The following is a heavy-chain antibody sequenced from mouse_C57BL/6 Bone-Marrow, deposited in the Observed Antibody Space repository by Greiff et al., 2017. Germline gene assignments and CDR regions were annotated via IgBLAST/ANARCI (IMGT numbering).Heavy chain of an antibody. CDR3: AFFDGNYFDF. J-gene: IGHJ2*01. Sequence: EVQLQQSGAELVRPGASVKLSCTASGFNIKDYYIHWVKQRPEQSLEWIGWIDPEIGDTEYASKFQGKATITSDTSSNTDYLQLSSLTSEDTAVYYCAFFDGNYFDFWGQGTPLTVAS. D-gene: IGHD2-3*01. CDR1: GFNIKDYY. CDR2: IDPEIGDT. V-gene: IGHV14-4*01.